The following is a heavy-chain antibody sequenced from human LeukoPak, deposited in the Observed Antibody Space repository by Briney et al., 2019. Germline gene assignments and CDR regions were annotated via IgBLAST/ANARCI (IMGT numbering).Heavy chain of an antibody. V-gene: IGHV4-59*01. J-gene: IGHJ5*02. D-gene: IGHD6-6*01. Sequence: GSLRLSCAASGFYFSTYVMGWVRQPPGKGLEWIGYIYYSGSTNYNPSLKSRVTISVDTSKNQFSLKLSSVTAADTAVYYCARDSRGSSSSFDPWGQGTLVTVSS. CDR2: IYYSGST. CDR1: GFYFSTYV. CDR3: ARDSRGSSSSFDP.